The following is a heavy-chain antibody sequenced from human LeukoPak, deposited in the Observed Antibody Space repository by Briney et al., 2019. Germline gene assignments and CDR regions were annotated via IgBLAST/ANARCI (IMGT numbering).Heavy chain of an antibody. Sequence: SETLSLTCTVSGDSMNYHLYYWDWIRQPPGKGLEWIGTVYYSGSTYYSPSLKSRVTISIDTSKNQFSLHLSSVNAADTAVYYCARLKALAGHRGAFDVWGQGALVTVSS. CDR2: VYYSGST. V-gene: IGHV4-39*01. D-gene: IGHD6-19*01. J-gene: IGHJ3*01. CDR3: ARLKALAGHRGAFDV. CDR1: GDSMNYHLYY.